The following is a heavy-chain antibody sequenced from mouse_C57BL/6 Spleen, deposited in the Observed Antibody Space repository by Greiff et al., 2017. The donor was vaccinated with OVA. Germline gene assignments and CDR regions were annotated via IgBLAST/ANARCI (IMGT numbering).Heavy chain of an antibody. D-gene: IGHD2-4*01. J-gene: IGHJ2*01. CDR1: GFSLTSYG. Sequence: QVQLQQSGPGLVQPSQSLSITCTVSGFSLTSYGVHWVRQSPGKGLEWLGVIWSGGSTDYNAAFISRLSISKDNSKSQVFFKMNSLQADDTAIYYCARGDDYDRRDFDYWGQGTTLTVSS. V-gene: IGHV2-2*01. CDR3: ARGDDYDRRDFDY. CDR2: IWSGGST.